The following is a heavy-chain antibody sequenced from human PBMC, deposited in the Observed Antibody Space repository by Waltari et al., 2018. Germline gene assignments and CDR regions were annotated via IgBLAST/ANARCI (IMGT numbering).Heavy chain of an antibody. CDR1: GYSISSGYY. CDR3: ASLYYDSSGYIMDV. CDR2: IYHSGST. V-gene: IGHV4-38-2*01. J-gene: IGHJ6*02. D-gene: IGHD3-22*01. Sequence: QVQLQESGPGLVKPSATLSLTCAVSGYSISSGYYWGWIRQPPGKGLEWIGSIYHSGSTYYNPSLKSRVTISVDTSKNQFSLKLSSVTAADTAVYYCASLYYDSSGYIMDVWGQGTTVTVSS.